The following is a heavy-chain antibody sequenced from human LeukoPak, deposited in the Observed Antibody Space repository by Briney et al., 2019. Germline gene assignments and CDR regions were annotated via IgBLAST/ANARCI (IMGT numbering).Heavy chain of an antibody. V-gene: IGHV3-74*01. Sequence: GGSLRLPCAASGFTFSSYWMHWVRQAPGKGLVWVSRINSDGSSTSYADSVKGRFNISRDNAKNTLYLQMNSLRAEDTAVYYCARGRAAAGTLTPDYWGQGTLVTVSS. D-gene: IGHD6-13*01. CDR1: GFTFSSYW. CDR2: INSDGSST. CDR3: ARGRAAAGTLTPDY. J-gene: IGHJ4*02.